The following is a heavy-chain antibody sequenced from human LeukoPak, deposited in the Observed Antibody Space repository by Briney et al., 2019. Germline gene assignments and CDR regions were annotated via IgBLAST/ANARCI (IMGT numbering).Heavy chain of an antibody. D-gene: IGHD3/OR15-3a*01. CDR3: ARDAGTGFDY. J-gene: IGHJ4*02. V-gene: IGHV3-7*01. CDR2: IKEDASAK. Sequence: GGSLRLSCAASGFTFSSYEMNWVRQAPGKGLEWVANIKEDASAKYYVDSVKGRFTISKDNAKNTLYRQMNSLRAEDMAVYYCARDAGTGFDYWGQGILVIVSS. CDR1: GFTFSSYE.